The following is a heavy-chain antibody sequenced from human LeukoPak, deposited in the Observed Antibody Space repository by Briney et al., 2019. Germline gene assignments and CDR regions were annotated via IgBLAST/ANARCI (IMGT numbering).Heavy chain of an antibody. Sequence: GGSLRLSCAASGFTFSSYAMSWVRQAPGKGLEWVSAISGSGGSTYYADSVKGRFTISRDNSKNTLYLQMNSLRAEDTAVYYCAKDPYCSSTSCYSPRFDTCGQGTLVTVSS. J-gene: IGHJ5*02. D-gene: IGHD2-2*01. V-gene: IGHV3-23*01. CDR1: GFTFSSYA. CDR2: ISGSGGST. CDR3: AKDPYCSSTSCYSPRFDT.